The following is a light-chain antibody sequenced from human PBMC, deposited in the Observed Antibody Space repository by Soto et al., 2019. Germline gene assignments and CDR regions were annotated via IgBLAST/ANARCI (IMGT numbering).Light chain of an antibody. V-gene: IGKV3-15*01. CDR3: QQYDQWWT. CDR2: DAS. Sequence: EIVMTHSPATLSVSPGEGATFSCRASQSINTKIAWYQLKPGQAPRLLIYDASIRATGIPARFSGSGSGTEFSLTINRLQSEDFGVYFCQQYDQWWTFGQGTKVDIK. CDR1: QSINTK. J-gene: IGKJ1*01.